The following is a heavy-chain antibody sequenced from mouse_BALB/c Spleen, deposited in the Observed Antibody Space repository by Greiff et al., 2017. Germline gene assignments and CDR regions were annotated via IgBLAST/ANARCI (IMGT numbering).Heavy chain of an antibody. J-gene: IGHJ1*01. V-gene: IGHV5-17*02. CDR1: GFTFSSFG. CDR2: ISSGSSTI. D-gene: IGHD1-1*01. Sequence: EVKVVESGGGLVQPGGSRKLSCAASGFTFSSFGMHWVRQAPEKGLEWVAYISSGSSTIYYADTVKGRFTISRDNPKNTLFLQMTSLRSEDTAMYYCARSHITTVPSYWYFDVWGAGTTVTVSS. CDR3: ARSHITTVPSYWYFDV.